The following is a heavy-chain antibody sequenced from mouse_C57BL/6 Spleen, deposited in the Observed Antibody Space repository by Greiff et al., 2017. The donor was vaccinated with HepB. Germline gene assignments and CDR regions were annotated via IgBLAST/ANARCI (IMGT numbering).Heavy chain of an antibody. CDR2: IDPETGGT. V-gene: IGHV1-15*01. J-gene: IGHJ3*01. CDR3: TRGSNYGAFAY. CDR1: GYTFTDYE. Sequence: QVQLQQSGAELVRPGASVTLSCKASGYTFTDYEMLWVKQTPVHGLEWIGAIDPETGGTAYNQKFKGKAILTADKSSSTAYMELRSLTSEDSAVYYCTRGSNYGAFAYWGQGTLVTVSA. D-gene: IGHD2-5*01.